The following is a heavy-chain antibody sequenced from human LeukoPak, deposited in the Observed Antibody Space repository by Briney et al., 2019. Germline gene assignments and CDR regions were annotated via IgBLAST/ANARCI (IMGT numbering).Heavy chain of an antibody. CDR1: GYSFTNYW. J-gene: IGHJ4*02. D-gene: IGHD2-2*01. CDR3: ATGGYCSSTTCYFFFDY. Sequence: GESLKISCKGSGYSFTNYWIAWVRQKPGKGLEWMGIIYPGDSDTRYSPSFQGQVTISAGKSITTTYLQWSSLKASDTAMYYCATGGYCSSTTCYFFFDYWGQGTLVTVSS. V-gene: IGHV5-51*06. CDR2: IYPGDSDT.